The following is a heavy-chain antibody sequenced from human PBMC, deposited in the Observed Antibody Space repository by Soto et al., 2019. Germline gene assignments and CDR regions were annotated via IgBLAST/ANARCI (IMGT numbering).Heavy chain of an antibody. J-gene: IGHJ4*02. CDR2: IIPIFGTA. CDR3: ASSRGYSYGYRGENFDY. Sequence: ASVKVSCKASGGTFSSYAISWVRQAPGQGLEWMGGIIPIFGTANYAQKFQGRVTITADESTSTAYMELSSLRSEDTAVYYCASSRGYSYGYRGENFDYWGQGTLVTVSS. D-gene: IGHD5-18*01. CDR1: GGTFSSYA. V-gene: IGHV1-69*13.